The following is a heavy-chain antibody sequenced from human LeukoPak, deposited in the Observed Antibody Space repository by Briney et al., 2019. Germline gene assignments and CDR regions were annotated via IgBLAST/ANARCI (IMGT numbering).Heavy chain of an antibody. Sequence: GGSLRLSCAASGFTFSSYGMSWVRQDPGKGLEWVSAIYSGGSTYYADSVNGRFTISRDNSKNTLYLQMNRLRAEDTAVYYCAIRWFGELSLDYWGQGTLVTVSS. V-gene: IGHV3-53*01. D-gene: IGHD3-10*01. CDR2: IYSGGST. CDR1: GFTFSSYG. CDR3: AIRWFGELSLDY. J-gene: IGHJ4*02.